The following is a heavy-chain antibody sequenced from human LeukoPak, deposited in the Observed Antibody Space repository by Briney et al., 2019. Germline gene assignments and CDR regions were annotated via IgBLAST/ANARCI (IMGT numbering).Heavy chain of an antibody. CDR3: ARDQEPYNWNSDAFDI. Sequence: ASVKVSCKASGYTFTSYGISWVRQAPGQGLEWMGWISAYNGNTNYAQKLQGRVTMTTDTSTSTAYMELRSLRSDDTAVYYCARDQEPYNWNSDAFDIWGQGTMVTVSS. D-gene: IGHD1-7*01. CDR2: ISAYNGNT. CDR1: GYTFTSYG. J-gene: IGHJ3*02. V-gene: IGHV1-18*01.